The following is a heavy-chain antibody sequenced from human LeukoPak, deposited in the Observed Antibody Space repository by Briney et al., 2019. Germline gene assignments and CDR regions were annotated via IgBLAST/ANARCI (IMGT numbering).Heavy chain of an antibody. CDR1: GYSFTSYW. CDR2: IYPGDSDT. D-gene: IGHD2-21*01. Sequence: GESLKISCKGSGYSFTSYWIGWVRQMPGKGLEWMGIIYPGDSDTRYSPSFQGQVTISVDKSISSAYVQWNSLKASDTAMYYCASWAPRNSPGAFDIWGQGTMVTVSS. V-gene: IGHV5-51*01. CDR3: ASWAPRNSPGAFDI. J-gene: IGHJ3*02.